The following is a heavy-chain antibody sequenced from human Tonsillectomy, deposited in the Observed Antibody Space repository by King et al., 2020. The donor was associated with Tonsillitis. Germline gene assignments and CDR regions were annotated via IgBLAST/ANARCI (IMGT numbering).Heavy chain of an antibody. Sequence: VQLVESGGGVVQPGTSLRLSCAASGFTFSNNGMHWVRQAPGKGLEWVVLIAYDGSYENYADSVKGRFTISRDNSKNTLYLEMNSLRVEDTAVYYCAKDGIGLSDGYFDLWGRGTLVTVSS. CDR2: IAYDGSYE. V-gene: IGHV3-30*18. CDR1: GFTFSNNG. CDR3: AKDGIGLSDGYFDL. D-gene: IGHD3-16*01. J-gene: IGHJ2*01.